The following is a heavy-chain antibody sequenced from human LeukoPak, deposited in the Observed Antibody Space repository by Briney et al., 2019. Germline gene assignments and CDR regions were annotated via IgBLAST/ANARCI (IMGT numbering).Heavy chain of an antibody. D-gene: IGHD3-10*01. J-gene: IGHJ4*02. CDR2: IYSGGTT. CDR3: AKLKGWYGEGYFDY. CDR1: GFTVSSNY. Sequence: GGSLRLSCAASGFTVSSNYTSWIRQPPGKGLEGVPVIYSGGTTFYADSVKGRFTISRDNSKNTLYLQMNSLRADDTAVYYCAKLKGWYGEGYFDYWGQGTVVTVSS. V-gene: IGHV3-53*01.